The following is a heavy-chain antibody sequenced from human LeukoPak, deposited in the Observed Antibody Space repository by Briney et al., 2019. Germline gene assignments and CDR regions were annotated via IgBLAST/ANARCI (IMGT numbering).Heavy chain of an antibody. CDR1: GFTVSSNY. Sequence: PGGSLRLSCAASGFTVSSNYMSWVRQAPGKGLEWGSVIYSGGSTYYADSVKGRFTISRDNSKNTLYLQMNSLRAEDTAVYYCARRLRGSYYYGMDVWGQGTTVTVSS. V-gene: IGHV3-66*04. CDR3: ARRLRGSYYYGMDV. D-gene: IGHD1-26*01. J-gene: IGHJ6*02. CDR2: IYSGGST.